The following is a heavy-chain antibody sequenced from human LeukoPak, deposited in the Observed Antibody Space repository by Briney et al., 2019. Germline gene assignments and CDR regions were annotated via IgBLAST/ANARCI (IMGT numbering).Heavy chain of an antibody. J-gene: IGHJ4*02. CDR1: GYSFTSYW. D-gene: IGHD3-9*01. V-gene: IGHV5-51*01. CDR2: IYPGDSDT. CDR3: AGGSPRNILTGYYYFDY. Sequence: GESLKISCKGSGYSFTSYWIGWVRQMPGKGLEWMGIIYPGDSDTRYSPSFQGQVTISADKSISTAYLQWSSLKASDTAMYYCAGGSPRNILTGYYYFDYWGQGTLVTVSS.